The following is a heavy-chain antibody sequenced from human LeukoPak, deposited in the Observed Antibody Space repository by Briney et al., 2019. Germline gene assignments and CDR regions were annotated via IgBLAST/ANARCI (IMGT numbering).Heavy chain of an antibody. D-gene: IGHD6-19*01. V-gene: IGHV3-7*03. CDR1: GFTSSSYA. J-gene: IGHJ4*02. CDR3: ARDPGYSSGWVKGYFDY. Sequence: GGSLRLSCAASGFTSSSYALNWVRQAPGKGLEWVANIKQDGSEKYYVDSVKGRFTISRDNAKNSLYLQMNSLRAEDTAVYYCARDPGYSSGWVKGYFDYWGQGTLVTVSS. CDR2: IKQDGSEK.